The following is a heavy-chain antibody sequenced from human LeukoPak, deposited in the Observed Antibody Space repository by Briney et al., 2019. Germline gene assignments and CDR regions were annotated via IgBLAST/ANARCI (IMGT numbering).Heavy chain of an antibody. CDR1: GGTFSSYA. CDR2: VIPIFGTA. V-gene: IGHV1-69*05. CDR3: ASSTYSSGWYLKDNWFDP. J-gene: IGHJ5*02. Sequence: SVKVSCKASGGTFSSYAISWVRQAPGQGLEWRGGVIPIFGTANYAQKFQGRVTITTDESTSTAYMELSSLRSEDTAVYYCASSTYSSGWYLKDNWFDPWGQGTLVTVSS. D-gene: IGHD6-19*01.